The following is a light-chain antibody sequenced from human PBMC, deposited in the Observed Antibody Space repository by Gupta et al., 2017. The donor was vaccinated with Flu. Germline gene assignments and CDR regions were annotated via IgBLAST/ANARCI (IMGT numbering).Light chain of an antibody. Sequence: QSVLTQPPSVSGAAGQRVTIPCTGSSSNIGAGYDVHWYQQLPGPAPKLLIYGNSNRPSGVPDRFSGSKSGTSASLAITGLQAEDEADYYCQSYDSSLSGYVFGTGTKVTVL. CDR2: GNS. J-gene: IGLJ1*01. CDR3: QSYDSSLSGYV. V-gene: IGLV1-40*01. CDR1: SSNIGAGYD.